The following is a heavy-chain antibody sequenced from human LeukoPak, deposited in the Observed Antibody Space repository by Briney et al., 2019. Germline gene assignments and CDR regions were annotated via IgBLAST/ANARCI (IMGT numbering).Heavy chain of an antibody. V-gene: IGHV3-7*01. CDR3: ARVYYDILTGLRYGMDV. Sequence: GGSLRLSCAASGFTFRSYAMSWVRQAPGKGLEWVANIKQDGSEKYYVDSVKGRFTISRDNAKNSLYLQMNSLRAEDTAVYYCARVYYDILTGLRYGMDVWGQGTTVTVSS. CDR1: GFTFRSYA. CDR2: IKQDGSEK. D-gene: IGHD3-9*01. J-gene: IGHJ6*02.